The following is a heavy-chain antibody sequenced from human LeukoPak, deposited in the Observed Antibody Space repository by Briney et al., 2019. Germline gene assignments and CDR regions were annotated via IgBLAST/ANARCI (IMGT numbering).Heavy chain of an antibody. D-gene: IGHD3-22*01. Sequence: GGSLRPSCAASGFTFSNAWMSWVRKAPGKGLEWVGRIKSKTDGGTTDYAAPVKGRFTISRDDSKNTLYLQMNSLKTEDTAVYYCTTLITTLVVVGGPRHYWGQGTLVTVSS. CDR2: IKSKTDGGTT. J-gene: IGHJ4*02. CDR1: GFTFSNAW. CDR3: TTLITTLVVVGGPRHY. V-gene: IGHV3-15*01.